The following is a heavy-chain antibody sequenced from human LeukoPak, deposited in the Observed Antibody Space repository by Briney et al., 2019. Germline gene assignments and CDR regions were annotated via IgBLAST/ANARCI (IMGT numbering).Heavy chain of an antibody. CDR2: INHSGST. CDR1: GGSFSGYY. V-gene: IGHV4-34*01. J-gene: IGHJ4*02. CDR3: ARSPGIAVAGSGDYFDY. Sequence: SETLSLTCAVYGGSFSGYYWSWIRQPPGKGLEWIGEINHSGSTNYNPSLKRRVTISVDTSKNQFSLKLSSVTAADTAVYYCARSPGIAVAGSGDYFDYWGQGTLVTVSS. D-gene: IGHD6-19*01.